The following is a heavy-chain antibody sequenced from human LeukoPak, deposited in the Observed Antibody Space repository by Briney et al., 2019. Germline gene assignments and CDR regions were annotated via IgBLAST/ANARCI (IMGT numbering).Heavy chain of an antibody. CDR2: VSGGGGTT. J-gene: IGHJ4*02. D-gene: IGHD2-2*01. CDR3: AKDMGYCSSATCYGLDY. V-gene: IGHV3-23*01. Sequence: GGSLRLSCAASGFTFSSYAMSWVPQAPGKGLECVSTVSGGGGTTYYADSVKGRFTISRDNSKNTLFLQMNSLRAEDTAIYYCAKDMGYCSSATCYGLDYWVQGTLVSVSS. CDR1: GFTFSSYA.